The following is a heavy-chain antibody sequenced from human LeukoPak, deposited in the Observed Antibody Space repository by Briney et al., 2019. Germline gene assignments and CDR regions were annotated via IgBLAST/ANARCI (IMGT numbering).Heavy chain of an antibody. CDR2: MNPKRGDT. D-gene: IGHD3-22*01. V-gene: IGHV1-2*02. CDR1: GYTFTDYY. J-gene: IGHJ4*02. CDR3: AAKRLYYYDLPLDY. Sequence: ASVKVSCKASGYTFTDYYIHWVRQAPGQGLEWMAWMNPKRGDTSYAQKFQGRVTITRDTSISTAYMELSRLRSDDTAVYYCAAKRLYYYDLPLDYWGQGTLVTVSS.